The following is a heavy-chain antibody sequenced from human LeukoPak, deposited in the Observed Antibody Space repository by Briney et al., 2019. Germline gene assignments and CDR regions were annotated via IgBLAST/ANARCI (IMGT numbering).Heavy chain of an antibody. J-gene: IGHJ4*01. V-gene: IGHV4-30-4*01. CDR3: ARDGDSSGYYSPRFDY. D-gene: IGHD3-22*01. Sequence: SETLSLTCTVSGGSISSGDYYWSWIRQPPGKGLEWIGYIYYSGSTYYNPSLKSRVTISVDTSKNHFSLKLSSVTAADTAVYFCARDGDSSGYYSPRFDYWGHGTLVTVSS. CDR1: GGSISSGDYY. CDR2: IYYSGST.